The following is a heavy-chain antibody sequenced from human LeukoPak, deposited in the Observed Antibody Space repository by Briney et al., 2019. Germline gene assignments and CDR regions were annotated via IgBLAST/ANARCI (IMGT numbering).Heavy chain of an antibody. CDR3: ARRSYYDSSGYYPHSAFDI. V-gene: IGHV5-51*01. J-gene: IGHJ3*02. D-gene: IGHD3-22*01. CDR1: GYRFTSYW. Sequence: GGSLKISCKGSGYRFTSYWIGWVRPVPGKGLEWMGIIYPGDSDTRYSPSFQGQVTISADKYMSTAYLQWSSPKASDTAMYYCARRSYYDSSGYYPHSAFDIWGQGTMVTVSS. CDR2: IYPGDSDT.